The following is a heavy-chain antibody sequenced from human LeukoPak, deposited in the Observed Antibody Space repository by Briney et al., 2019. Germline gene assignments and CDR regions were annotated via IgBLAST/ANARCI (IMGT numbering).Heavy chain of an antibody. D-gene: IGHD4-11*01. CDR2: TYYRSRWFN. CDR3: ARDPRVTETTVLAVASDYFYFGMDV. Sequence: SETLSLTCAISGDSVSSNYVAWNWIRQSPSRGLEWVGRTYYRSRWFNDYATSVKGRITFKSDTAKNHFSLHLNSVTPEDTAVYYCARDPRVTETTVLAVASDYFYFGMDVWGQGTTVTVSS. CDR1: GDSVSSNYVA. V-gene: IGHV6-1*01. J-gene: IGHJ6*02.